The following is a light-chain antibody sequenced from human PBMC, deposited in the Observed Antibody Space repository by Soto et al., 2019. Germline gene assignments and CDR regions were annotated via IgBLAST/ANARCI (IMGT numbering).Light chain of an antibody. CDR3: QQSYSTLPLT. Sequence: DIQMTQTPSSLSASVGDRVTVTCRASQTIGTFLNWYQQKPGKAPRLLIYAASTLQSGVPSRFSGRGSGTGFTLTISSPQPEDFATYYCQQSYSTLPLTFGGGTKVDIK. CDR1: QTIGTF. V-gene: IGKV1-39*01. CDR2: AAS. J-gene: IGKJ4*01.